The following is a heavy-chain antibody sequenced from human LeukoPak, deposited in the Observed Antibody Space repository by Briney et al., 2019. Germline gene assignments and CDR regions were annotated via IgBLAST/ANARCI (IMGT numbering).Heavy chain of an antibody. D-gene: IGHD2-15*01. CDR3: ARDSCSGGSCYLYYFDY. V-gene: IGHV3-21*01. CDR1: GFTFSSYS. Sequence: GGSLRLSCAASGFTFSSYSMNWVRQAPGKGLEWVSSISSSSSYIYYADSVKGRFTISRDNDKNSLYLQMNSMRAEDTAVYYCARDSCSGGSCYLYYFDYWGQGTLVTVSS. J-gene: IGHJ4*02. CDR2: ISSSSSYI.